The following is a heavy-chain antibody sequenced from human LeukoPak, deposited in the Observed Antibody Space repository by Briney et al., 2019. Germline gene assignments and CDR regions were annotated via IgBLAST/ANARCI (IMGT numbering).Heavy chain of an antibody. D-gene: IGHD5-18*01. CDR3: ARDASAMAAGDF. Sequence: PSETLSLTCAVSGGSISSGGYSWSWIRQPPGKGLEWIGYIYHSGSTYYNPSLKSRVTISVDRSKNQFSLKLSSVTAADTAVYYCARDASAMAAGDFWGQGTLVTVSS. V-gene: IGHV4-30-2*01. CDR1: GGSISSGGYS. CDR2: IYHSGST. J-gene: IGHJ4*02.